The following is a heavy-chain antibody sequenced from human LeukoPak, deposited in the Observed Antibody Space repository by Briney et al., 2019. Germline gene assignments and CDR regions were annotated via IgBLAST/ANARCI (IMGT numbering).Heavy chain of an antibody. V-gene: IGHV4-59*01. D-gene: IGHD6-19*01. CDR1: GGSLSNYC. CDR2: TCDSANT. CDR3: ARWHDSGRYFDY. Sequence: SGTLSLTCTVSGGSLSNYCWNWMRQSPGKGLEWIGYTCDSANTYYNPSLKSRVTISVDMSKNQFSLKLTSATAADTALYYCARWHDSGRYFDYWGRGTSVTVSS. J-gene: IGHJ4*02.